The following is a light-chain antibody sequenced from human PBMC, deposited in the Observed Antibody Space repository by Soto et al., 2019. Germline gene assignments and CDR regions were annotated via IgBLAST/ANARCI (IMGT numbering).Light chain of an antibody. J-gene: IGKJ1*01. CDR3: QKYGSVPWT. V-gene: IGKV1-27*01. Sequence: DIQMTQSPSSLSASVGDRVTITCRASQGISNYLAWYQQKPGTVPELLIYAASTLESGVPSRFSGSGSGTDFILTISSLQAEDVATYYCQKYGSVPWTFGQGTKVELK. CDR1: QGISNY. CDR2: AAS.